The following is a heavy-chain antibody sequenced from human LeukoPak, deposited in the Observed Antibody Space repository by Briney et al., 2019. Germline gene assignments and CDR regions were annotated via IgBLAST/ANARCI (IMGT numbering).Heavy chain of an antibody. D-gene: IGHD2-2*01. V-gene: IGHV3-21*01. Sequence: WIRQPPGKGLEWVSSISSSSSYIYYADSVKGRFTISRDNAKNSLYLQMNSLRAEDTAVYYCARESHCSSTSCFHYYYYYGMDVWGQGTTVTVSS. CDR3: ARESHCSSTSCFHYYYYYGMDV. CDR2: ISSSSSYI. J-gene: IGHJ6*02.